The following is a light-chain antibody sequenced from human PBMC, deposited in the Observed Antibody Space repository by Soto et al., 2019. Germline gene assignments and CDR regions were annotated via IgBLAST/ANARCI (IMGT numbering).Light chain of an antibody. Sequence: EIVLTQSPGTLSLSPGERATLSCRASQSVSSSYLAWYQQKPGQAPRLLISGASSRATGIPDRFSGSGSGTDFPLTISRLEPEDFAVYYCQQYGTSPCTFGQGTKVEIK. CDR2: GAS. V-gene: IGKV3-20*01. CDR1: QSVSSSY. CDR3: QQYGTSPCT. J-gene: IGKJ1*01.